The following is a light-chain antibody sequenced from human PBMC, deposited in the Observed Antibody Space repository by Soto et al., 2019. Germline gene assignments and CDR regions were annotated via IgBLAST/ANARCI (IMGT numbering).Light chain of an antibody. CDR2: CAS. CDR3: HVYCSCPPRT. Sequence: EIVLTQSPGTLSLSPGERATLSCRASQSVSSSYLAWYQQTPGQAPKRLIYCASSRATGIPDRFRGSGSGTDFTLNISRLQAEDFALYYCHVYCSCPPRTFGQGTELEI. J-gene: IGKJ2*01. CDR1: QSVSSSY. V-gene: IGKV3-20*01.